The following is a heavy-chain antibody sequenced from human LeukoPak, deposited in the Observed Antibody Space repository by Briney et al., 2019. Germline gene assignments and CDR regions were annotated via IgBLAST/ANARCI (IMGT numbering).Heavy chain of an antibody. CDR2: ISYLSSHV. D-gene: IGHD3-16*01. Sequence: GGSLQLSCSSSGFTFSDYDMNWVRQAPGKGLEWVSSISYLSSHVYYGDSVKGRFSISRDNAKNSLYLQMNSLGAEDTAIYYCGRAFPPLRTSSAGDLWGQGILVTVSS. J-gene: IGHJ4*02. V-gene: IGHV3-21*01. CDR1: GFTFSDYD. CDR3: GRAFPPLRTSSAGDL.